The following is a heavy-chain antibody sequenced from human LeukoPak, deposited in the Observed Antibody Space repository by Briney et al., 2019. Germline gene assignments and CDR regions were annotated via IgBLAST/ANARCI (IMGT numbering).Heavy chain of an antibody. Sequence: SETLSLTCTVSGGSISSSSYYWGWLRQPPGKGLEWIGSVFYSGSTYYNPSLKSRVTISVDTSKNQFSLNLSSVTAADTAVYYCVRDLRAVSGVVTEPRAAFDFWGQGTKVTVSS. CDR3: VRDLRAVSGVVTEPRAAFDF. D-gene: IGHD3-3*01. J-gene: IGHJ3*01. CDR2: VFYSGST. V-gene: IGHV4-39*07. CDR1: GGSISSSSYY.